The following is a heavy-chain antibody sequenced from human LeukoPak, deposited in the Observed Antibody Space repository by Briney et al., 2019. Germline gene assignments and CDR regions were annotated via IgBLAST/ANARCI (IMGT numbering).Heavy chain of an antibody. V-gene: IGHV4-59*01. J-gene: IGHJ3*02. CDR3: ARVMVTANAFDI. CDR1: GGSISSYY. D-gene: IGHD5-18*01. Sequence: SETLSLTCTVSGGSISSYYWSWIRQPPGKGLEWIGYIYYSGSTNYNPSLKSRVTISVDTSKNQFSLKLSSVTAADTAVYYCARVMVTANAFDIWGQGTMVTVSS. CDR2: IYYSGST.